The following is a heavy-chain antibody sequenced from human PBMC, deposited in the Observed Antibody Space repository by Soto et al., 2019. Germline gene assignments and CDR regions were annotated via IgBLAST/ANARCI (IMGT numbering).Heavy chain of an antibody. V-gene: IGHV6-1*01. D-gene: IGHD3-16*01. CDR3: ATEFPYYARSESYLDY. J-gene: IGHJ4*02. Sequence: PSPTLSLIGAFSGDGGVGNRAAADSFRQSPSRGLEWLGRTYYRSRWYNDYAVSVKSRITVTPDTSKNQFSLHLNSVTPEDTAVYYCATEFPYYARSESYLDYSAEAALLT. CDR1: GDGGVGNRAA. CDR2: TYYRSRWYN.